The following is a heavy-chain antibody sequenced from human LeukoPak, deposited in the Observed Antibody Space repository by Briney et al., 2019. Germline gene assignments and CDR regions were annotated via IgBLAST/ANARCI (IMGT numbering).Heavy chain of an antibody. J-gene: IGHJ4*02. Sequence: ASVKVSCKASGYPFTNKYIHWVRQAPGQGLEWMGWINPNTGGTNYAQKFQGSVTMSRDTAITTAYLELNRLTSDDTAVYYCARDRDYSSSSSDYWGQGTLVAVSS. D-gene: IGHD6-6*01. V-gene: IGHV1-2*02. CDR2: INPNTGGT. CDR1: GYPFTNKY. CDR3: ARDRDYSSSSSDY.